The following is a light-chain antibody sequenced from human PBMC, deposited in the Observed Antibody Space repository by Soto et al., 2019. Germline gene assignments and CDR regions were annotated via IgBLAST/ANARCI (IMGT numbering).Light chain of an antibody. CDR1: QSVSSSY. CDR2: GAS. J-gene: IGKJ5*01. Sequence: EIVLTQSPGTLSLSPGEGATLSCRASQSVSSSYLAWYQQSPGQAPRLLIYGASTRATDIPDRFSDSGSGTDFTLTIGRLEPEDFAVYYCQQYGSSPSTFGQGTRLEIK. V-gene: IGKV3-20*01. CDR3: QQYGSSPST.